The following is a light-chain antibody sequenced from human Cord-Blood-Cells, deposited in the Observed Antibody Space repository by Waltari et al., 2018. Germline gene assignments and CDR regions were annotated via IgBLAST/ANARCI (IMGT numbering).Light chain of an antibody. CDR2: AAS. CDR1: QSISSY. J-gene: IGKJ3*01. CDR3: QQSYSTPPFT. Sequence: DIQMTQSPSSLSASVGDRVTITCRASQSISSYLNWYQQKPGKAPKLLIYAASSLQIGVPSSFSGSRSWTDFTLIISSLQPEDFATYYCQQSYSTPPFTFGPGTKVDIK. V-gene: IGKV1-39*01.